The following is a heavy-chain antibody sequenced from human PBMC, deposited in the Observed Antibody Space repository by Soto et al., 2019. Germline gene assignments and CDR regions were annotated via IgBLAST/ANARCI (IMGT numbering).Heavy chain of an antibody. CDR1: GGSISSYY. CDR2: IYYSGST. V-gene: IGHV4-59*01. D-gene: IGHD5-12*01. CDR3: ASAALEYSGYDSGSDYYYMDV. Sequence: SETLSLTCTVSGGSISSYYWSWIRQPPGKGLEWIGYIYYSGSTNYNPSLKSRVTISVDTSKNQFSLKLSSVTAADTAVYYCASAALEYSGYDSGSDYYYMDVWGKGTTVTVSS. J-gene: IGHJ6*03.